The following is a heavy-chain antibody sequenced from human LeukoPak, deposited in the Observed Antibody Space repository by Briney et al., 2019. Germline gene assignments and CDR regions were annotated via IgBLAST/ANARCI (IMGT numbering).Heavy chain of an antibody. D-gene: IGHD3-16*01. Sequence: SETLSLTCTVSGGSMSSSSYYWGWIRQPPGKGLEWIGSMYYSGSTYYNLPLKSRVTISVDTSKNQFSLKLRSVTAADTAVYYCANLRLGDLYFDYWGQGTLVIVSS. V-gene: IGHV4-39*01. J-gene: IGHJ4*02. CDR2: MYYSGST. CDR1: GGSMSSSSYY. CDR3: ANLRLGDLYFDY.